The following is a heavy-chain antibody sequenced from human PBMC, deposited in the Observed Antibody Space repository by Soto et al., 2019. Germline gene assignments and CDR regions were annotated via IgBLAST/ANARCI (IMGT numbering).Heavy chain of an antibody. CDR1: GGSFSGYY. Sequence: SETLSLTCAVYGGSFSGYYWSWIRQPPGKGLEWIGEINHSGSTNYNPSLKSRVTISVDTSKNQFSLKLSSVTAADTAVYYCARAPGYSSGWYGVNAAFDIRGQGTMVTVSS. D-gene: IGHD6-19*01. CDR2: INHSGST. V-gene: IGHV4-34*01. CDR3: ARAPGYSSGWYGVNAAFDI. J-gene: IGHJ3*02.